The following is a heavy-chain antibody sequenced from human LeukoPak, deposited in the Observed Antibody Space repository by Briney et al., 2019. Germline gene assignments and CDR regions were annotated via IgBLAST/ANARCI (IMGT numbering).Heavy chain of an antibody. CDR2: ISGSGGST. CDR3: AKDLYRLWFGRGAFGGQHNWFDP. Sequence: GGSLRLSCAASGFTFSSYAMSWVRQAPGKGLEWVSAISGSGGSTYYADSVKGRFTISRDNSKNTLYLQMNSLRAEDTAVYYCAKDLYRLWFGRGAFGGQHNWFDPWGQGTLVTVSS. CDR1: GFTFSSYA. J-gene: IGHJ5*02. V-gene: IGHV3-23*01. D-gene: IGHD3-10*01.